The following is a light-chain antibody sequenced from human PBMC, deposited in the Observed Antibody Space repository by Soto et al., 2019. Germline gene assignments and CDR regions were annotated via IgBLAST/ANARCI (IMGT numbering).Light chain of an antibody. CDR2: EDS. CDR3: CSYAGRGTYV. V-gene: IGLV2-23*01. CDR1: SSDVGSYNL. Sequence: QSVLTQPASVSGSPGQSITISCTGTSSDVGSYNLVSWYQQHPGKAPKLIIYEDSKRPSGVSNRFSGSKSGNTASLTISGLQAEDEADYSCCSYAGRGTYVFGTGTKVTDL. J-gene: IGLJ1*01.